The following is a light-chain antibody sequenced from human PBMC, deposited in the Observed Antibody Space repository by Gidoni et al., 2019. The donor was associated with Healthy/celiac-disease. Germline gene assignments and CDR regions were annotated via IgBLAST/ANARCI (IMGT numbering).Light chain of an antibody. V-gene: IGLV1-40*01. CDR3: QSYDSSLSGLYV. CDR2: GNS. J-gene: IGLJ1*01. CDR1: SSNIGAGYD. Sequence: QSVLTQPPSVSGAPVQRVTISCTGSSSNIGAGYDVHWSQQLPGTAHQLLLDGNSNRPSGVPDRFSGSKSGTSASLAITGLQAEEEADYYGQSYDSSLSGLYVFGTGTKVTVL.